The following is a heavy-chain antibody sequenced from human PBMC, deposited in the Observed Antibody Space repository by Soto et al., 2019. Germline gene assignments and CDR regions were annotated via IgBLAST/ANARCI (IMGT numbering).Heavy chain of an antibody. CDR1: GYSISSGYY. CDR3: ARSGXTMVRGVIIFHYYGMDV. CDR2: MYRDGKT. V-gene: IGHV4-38-2*01. Sequence: SETLSLTCSVSGYSISSGYYLGWIRQSPGKGLEWIGSMYRDGKTYYNPSLESRVTISGDTSKNLFSLKLTSVAAANTAEYYCARSGXTMVRGVIIFHYYGMDVWGQGTTVTVSS. D-gene: IGHD3-10*01. J-gene: IGHJ6*02.